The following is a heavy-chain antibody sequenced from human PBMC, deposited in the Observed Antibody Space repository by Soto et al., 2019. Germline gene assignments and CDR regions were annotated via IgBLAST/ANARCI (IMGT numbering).Heavy chain of an antibody. D-gene: IGHD3-22*01. V-gene: IGHV3-23*01. CDR3: AKVGSHYYDSSGYPYYFDY. CDR2: ISGSGGST. CDR1: GFTFSSYA. Sequence: GGSLRLSCAASGFTFSSYAMSWVRQALGKGLEWVSAISGSGGSTYYADSVKGRFTISRDNSKNTLYLQMNSLRAEDTAVYYCAKVGSHYYDSSGYPYYFDYWGQGTLVTVSS. J-gene: IGHJ4*02.